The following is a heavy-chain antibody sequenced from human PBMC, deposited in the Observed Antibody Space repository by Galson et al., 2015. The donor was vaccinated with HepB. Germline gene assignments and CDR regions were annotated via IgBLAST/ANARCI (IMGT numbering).Heavy chain of an antibody. CDR1: GYTFTGYY. CDR3: ARDGNSSPGYYGMDV. CDR2: INPNSGGT. Sequence: SVKVSCKASGYTFTGYYMHWVRQAPGQGLEWMGWINPNSGGTNYAQKFQGRVTMTRDTSTSTVYMELSSLRSEDTAVYYCARDGNSSPGYYGMDVWGQGTTVTVSS. J-gene: IGHJ6*02. D-gene: IGHD6-13*01. V-gene: IGHV1-2*02.